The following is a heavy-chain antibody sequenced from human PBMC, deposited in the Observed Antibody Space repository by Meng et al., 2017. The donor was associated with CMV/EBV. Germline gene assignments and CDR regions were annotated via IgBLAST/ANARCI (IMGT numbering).Heavy chain of an antibody. CDR1: GGSFSGYY. D-gene: IGHD1-26*01. Sequence: LSCAVYGGSFSGYYWSWIRQPPGKGLEWIGEINHSGSTNYNPSLKSRVTISVDTSKNQFSLKLSSVTAADTAVYYCARGRGGSYPHPRPRWFDPWGQGTLVTVSS. V-gene: IGHV4-34*01. CDR2: INHSGST. J-gene: IGHJ5*02. CDR3: ARGRGGSYPHPRPRWFDP.